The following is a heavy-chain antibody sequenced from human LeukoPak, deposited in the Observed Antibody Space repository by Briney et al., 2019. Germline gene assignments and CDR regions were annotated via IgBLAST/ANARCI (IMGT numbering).Heavy chain of an antibody. Sequence: PSETLSLTCAVYGGSFSGYYWSWIRQPPGKGLEWVGEINHSGSTNYNPSLKSRVTISVDTSKNQFSLKLSSVTAADTAVYYCARGQYYLDSSGRHDAFDIWGQGTMVTVSS. CDR3: ARGQYYLDSSGRHDAFDI. CDR1: GGSFSGYY. V-gene: IGHV4-34*01. J-gene: IGHJ3*02. D-gene: IGHD3-22*01. CDR2: INHSGST.